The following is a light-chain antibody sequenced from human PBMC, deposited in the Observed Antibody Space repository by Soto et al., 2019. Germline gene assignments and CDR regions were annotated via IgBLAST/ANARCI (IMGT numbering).Light chain of an antibody. Sequence: QSALTQPASVSGSPGQSITISCTGTSSDVGGYNFVSWYQQHPGKAPKVMIYDVNNRPSGVSHRFSGSQSGNTASLTISGLQAEDEADYYCTSFTSSSTVVFGGGTKLTVL. CDR2: DVN. CDR1: SSDVGGYNF. V-gene: IGLV2-14*03. J-gene: IGLJ2*01. CDR3: TSFTSSSTVV.